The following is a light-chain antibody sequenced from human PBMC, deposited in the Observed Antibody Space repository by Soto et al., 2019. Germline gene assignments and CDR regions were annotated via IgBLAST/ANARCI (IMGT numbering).Light chain of an antibody. CDR1: QDISTS. CDR2: PAS. CDR3: QHRRTYPFS. V-gene: IGKV1-9*01. J-gene: IGKJ2*03. Sequence: DIQLTQSPSFLSASVGDRVTVSCRASQDISTSLAWFQQKAGKVPQLLVYPASTLQDGVPSRFSGSGSGTYFTLTINNLQAEDFATYYCQHRRTYPFSFGQGNKLDIK.